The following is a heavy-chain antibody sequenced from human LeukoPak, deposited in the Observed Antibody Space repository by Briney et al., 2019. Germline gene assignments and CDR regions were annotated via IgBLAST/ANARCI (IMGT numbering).Heavy chain of an antibody. Sequence: GGSLRLSCAASGFTFSKYYLNWVRQAPGKGLEWVSSISDSYSYVNYPDSVKGRFTISRDNSKNTLYLQMNSLRAEDTAVYYCAKLHITIFGVDHLDYWGQGTLVTVSS. CDR1: GFTFSKYY. V-gene: IGHV3-23*01. CDR3: AKLHITIFGVDHLDY. CDR2: ISDSYSYV. J-gene: IGHJ4*02. D-gene: IGHD3-3*01.